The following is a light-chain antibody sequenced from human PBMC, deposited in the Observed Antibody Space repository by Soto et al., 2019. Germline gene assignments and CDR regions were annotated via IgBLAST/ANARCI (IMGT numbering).Light chain of an antibody. CDR1: NIGNKR. Sequence: SYELTQSPSVSVAPEKTATITCGGNNIGNKRVHWYRQKPGQAPALLISYDSDRPSGIPERFSGSNSGNTATLPISRVEAGDDADSYCQVWDIMTDNYVFGSGTKLTVL. CDR2: YDS. J-gene: IGLJ1*01. V-gene: IGLV3-21*04. CDR3: QVWDIMTDNYV.